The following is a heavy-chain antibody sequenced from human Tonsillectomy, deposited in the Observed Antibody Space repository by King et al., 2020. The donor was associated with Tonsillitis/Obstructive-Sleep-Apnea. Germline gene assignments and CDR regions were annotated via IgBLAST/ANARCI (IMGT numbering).Heavy chain of an antibody. CDR3: AREDHIVVVTANVGNWFDP. D-gene: IGHD2-21*02. CDR2: INPNSGGT. CDR1: GYTFTGYY. V-gene: IGHV1-2*02. Sequence: VQLVESGAEVKKPGASVKVSCKASGYTFTGYYMHWVRQAPGQGLEWMGWINPNSGGTNYAQKFQGRVTMTRDTSISTAYMELSRLRSDDTAVYYCAREDHIVVVTANVGNWFDPWGQGTLVTVSS. J-gene: IGHJ5*02.